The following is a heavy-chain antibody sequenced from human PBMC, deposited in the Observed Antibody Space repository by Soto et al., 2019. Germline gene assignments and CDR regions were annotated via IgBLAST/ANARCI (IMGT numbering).Heavy chain of an antibody. V-gene: IGHV1-46*04. Sequence: QVQLSQFGAEVKKPGASVKVSCKASGYSFTNFHIHWVRQAPGQGLEWMGMIDPSGGITRDAQRLQGRSPMTRDASTSTFYMELRSQTSEDTAVYYCARDVIGHDTYETTGYYSDHWGQGTLVTVSS. CDR1: GYSFTNFH. D-gene: IGHD3-22*01. J-gene: IGHJ4*02. CDR3: ARDVIGHDTYETTGYYSDH. CDR2: IDPSGGIT.